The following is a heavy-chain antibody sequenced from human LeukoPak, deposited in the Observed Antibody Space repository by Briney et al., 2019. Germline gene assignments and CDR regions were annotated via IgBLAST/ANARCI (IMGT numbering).Heavy chain of an antibody. J-gene: IGHJ2*01. Sequence: ASVKVSCKASGYTFTAHYMQWVRQAPGQGLVWMGWINPNSGGPNYAQKFRGRITMTRDTSTSTVYMELSSLRSEDTAVYYCARDLDTVVVTPRPYWYFDLWGRGTLVTVSS. V-gene: IGHV1-2*02. CDR1: GYTFTAHY. D-gene: IGHD2-21*02. CDR2: INPNSGGP. CDR3: ARDLDTVVVTPRPYWYFDL.